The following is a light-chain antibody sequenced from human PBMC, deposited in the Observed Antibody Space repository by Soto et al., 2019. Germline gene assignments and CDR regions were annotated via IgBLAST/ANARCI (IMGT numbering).Light chain of an antibody. CDR3: AAWDATLNGL. V-gene: IGLV1-44*01. J-gene: IGLJ2*01. CDR2: SNN. CDR1: SSNIGSKT. Sequence: QAVVTQPPSASGTPGQRVTISCSGSSSNIGSKTVNWYQQVPGTAPKLLIYSNNQRPSGVPDRFSGSKSGTSASLAISGLQSEDEADYYCAAWDATLNGLFGGGTKLTVL.